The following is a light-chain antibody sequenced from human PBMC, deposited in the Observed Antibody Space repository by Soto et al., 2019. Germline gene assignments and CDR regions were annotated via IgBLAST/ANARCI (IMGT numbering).Light chain of an antibody. CDR2: IAS. J-gene: IGKJ2*01. CDR3: QQSYSTPYT. Sequence: DIHITQSPSSLSASVGDRVTITCRASQSISNYLNWYQQKPGKASNLLIYIASNLHSGVPSRFSGSGSGTDFTLTISSMQPEDFANYYCQQSYSTPYTFVQGTKVDXK. CDR1: QSISNY. V-gene: IGKV1-39*01.